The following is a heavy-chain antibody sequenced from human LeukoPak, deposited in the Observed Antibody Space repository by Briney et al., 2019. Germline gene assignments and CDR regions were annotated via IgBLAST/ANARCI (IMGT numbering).Heavy chain of an antibody. D-gene: IGHD3-10*01. J-gene: IGHJ4*02. CDR2: IYPGDSDT. V-gene: IGHV5-51*01. CDR3: ARQTRDGSGSRGYSFDF. CDR1: GYIFTHNW. Sequence: GESLQISCKGSGYIFTHNWIGWVRQMPGKGLEWMGIIYPGDSDTRYSPSFEGQVTISVDKSISTAYLQWSSLKASDTPMYYCARQTRDGSGSRGYSFDFWGQGTLVTVSS.